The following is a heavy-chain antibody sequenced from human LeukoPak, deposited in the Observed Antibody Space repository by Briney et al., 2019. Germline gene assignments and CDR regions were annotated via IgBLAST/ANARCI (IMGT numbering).Heavy chain of an antibody. V-gene: IGHV1-2*02. CDR2: INPNSGGT. D-gene: IGHD6-6*01. CDR1: GYTFTGYY. Sequence: ASVTVSCKASGYTFTGYYMHWVRQAPGQGLEWMGWINPNSGGTNYAQKFQGRVTMTSDTSISTAYMELSRLRSDDTAVYYCARVEYSSSSGFDYWGQGTLVTASS. CDR3: ARVEYSSSSGFDY. J-gene: IGHJ4*02.